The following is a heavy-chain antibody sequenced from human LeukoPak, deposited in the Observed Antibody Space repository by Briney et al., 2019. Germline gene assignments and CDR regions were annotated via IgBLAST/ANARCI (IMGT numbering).Heavy chain of an antibody. CDR3: ARDRGRYNWNDFDY. CDR2: ISSSSSYI. V-gene: IGHV3-21*01. D-gene: IGHD1-20*01. Sequence: GGSLRLSCAASGFTFSSYSMNWVRQAPGEGLEWVSFISSSSSYIYYADSVKGRFTISRDNAKNSLYLQMNSLRAEDTAVYYCARDRGRYNWNDFDYWGQGTLVTVSS. CDR1: GFTFSSYS. J-gene: IGHJ4*02.